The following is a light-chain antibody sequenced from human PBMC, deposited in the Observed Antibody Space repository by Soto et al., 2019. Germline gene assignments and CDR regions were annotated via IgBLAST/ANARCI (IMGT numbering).Light chain of an antibody. CDR1: QSVSSN. J-gene: IGKJ1*01. Sequence: EMVMTQSPATLSVSPGERATLSCRASQSVSSNLAWYQQKPGQAPRLLIYGASTRASGIPARFSGSASGTEFTLTISSLQSEDFAVYYCQQYNNWPPWTFGQGTKVEIK. V-gene: IGKV3-15*01. CDR3: QQYNNWPPWT. CDR2: GAS.